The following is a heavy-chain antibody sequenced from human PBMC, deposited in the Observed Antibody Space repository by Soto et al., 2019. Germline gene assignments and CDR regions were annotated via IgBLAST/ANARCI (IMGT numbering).Heavy chain of an antibody. D-gene: IGHD3-3*01. J-gene: IGHJ6*02. CDR2: ISYDGSNK. V-gene: IGHV3-30*18. Sequence: QVQLVESGGGVVQPGRSLRLSCAASGFTFSSSGMHWVRQAPGKGLEWVAVISYDGSNKYYAASVKGRFTISRDNSKNTLYLQMNSLRAEDTAVYYCAKDDRLFFCSGYGMDVWGQGTTVTVSS. CDR1: GFTFSSSG. CDR3: AKDDRLFFCSGYGMDV.